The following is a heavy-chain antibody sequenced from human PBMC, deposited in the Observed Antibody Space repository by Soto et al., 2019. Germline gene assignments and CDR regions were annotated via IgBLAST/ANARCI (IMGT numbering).Heavy chain of an antibody. D-gene: IGHD6-19*01. CDR2: IYSSGST. J-gene: IGHJ4*02. Sequence: PGGSLRLSCAASGFTVSSSYIGWVRQAPGKRLEWVSTIYSSGSTYYADSVKGRFTISRDNSKNTLYLQMNSLRAEDTAVYYCAKDKYSSGWYTDYWGQGTLVTVSS. CDR3: AKDKYSSGWYTDY. CDR1: GFTVSSSY. V-gene: IGHV3-53*01.